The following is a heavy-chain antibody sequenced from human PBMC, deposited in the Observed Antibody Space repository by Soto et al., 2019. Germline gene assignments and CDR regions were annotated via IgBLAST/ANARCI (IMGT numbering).Heavy chain of an antibody. D-gene: IGHD2-2*01. V-gene: IGHV1-24*01. Sequence: ASVKVSCKVSGYTLSELSMHWVRQAPGKGLERMGSFDPEDGETIFGQNFQDRVTMTEDTSTDTAYMELSSLRSEDTTVYYCATGHQLPSEGYFDYWGQGALVTVSS. J-gene: IGHJ4*02. CDR1: GYTLSELS. CDR2: FDPEDGET. CDR3: ATGHQLPSEGYFDY.